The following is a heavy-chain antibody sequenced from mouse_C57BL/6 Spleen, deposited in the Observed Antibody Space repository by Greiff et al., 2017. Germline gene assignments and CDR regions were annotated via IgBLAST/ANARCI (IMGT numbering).Heavy chain of an antibody. CDR1: GFTFSDYG. J-gene: IGHJ4*01. CDR2: ISSGSSTI. Sequence: EVKVVESGGGLVKPGGSLKLSCAASGFTFSDYGMHWVRQAPEKGLEWVAYISSGSSTIYYADTVKGRFTISRDNAKNTLFLQMTSLRSEDTAMYYCATLREDAMDYWGQGTSVTVSS. D-gene: IGHD1-1*01. V-gene: IGHV5-17*01. CDR3: ATLREDAMDY.